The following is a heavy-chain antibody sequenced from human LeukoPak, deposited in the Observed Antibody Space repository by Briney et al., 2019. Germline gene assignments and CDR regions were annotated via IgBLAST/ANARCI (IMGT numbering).Heavy chain of an antibody. V-gene: IGHV3-48*01. J-gene: IGHJ4*02. CDR1: GFTFSSYS. CDR2: ISSSVSTT. Sequence: GGSLRLSCAASGFTFSSYSMNWVRRAPGKGLEWVSYISSSVSTTYYADSVKGRFTISRDNAKNSLYLQMNSLRAEDTAVYYCARLSSHYDFWSGSPPYWGQGALVTVSS. D-gene: IGHD3-3*01. CDR3: ARLSSHYDFWSGSPPY.